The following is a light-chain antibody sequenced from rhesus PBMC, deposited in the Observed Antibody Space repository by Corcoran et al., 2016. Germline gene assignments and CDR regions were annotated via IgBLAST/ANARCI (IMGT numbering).Light chain of an antibody. V-gene: IGKV3-17*03. Sequence: EIVLTQSPTSMAVSQGERVTISCTASSSVSTSYLPWSHTKHGFPPRLLVFIILSLASGVPARFSGSGSGTSYTLTISSMEAEDAANYYCQQGNSIPFTFGPGTKLDIK. CDR3: QQGNSIPFT. CDR1: SSVSTS. J-gene: IGKJ3*01. CDR2: IIL.